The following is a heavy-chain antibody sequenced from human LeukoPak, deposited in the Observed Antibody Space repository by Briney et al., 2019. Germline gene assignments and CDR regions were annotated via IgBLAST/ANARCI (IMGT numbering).Heavy chain of an antibody. Sequence: PGGSLRPSCAASGFTFSRYWMYWVRQAPGKGLVWVSRINSDGSSTSYADSVKGRFTISRDNAKSTLYLQMNSLRAEDTAVYYCARVLRTPDYYYYMDVWGKGTTVTVSS. J-gene: IGHJ6*03. CDR1: GFTFSRYW. D-gene: IGHD3-3*01. V-gene: IGHV3-74*01. CDR2: INSDGSST. CDR3: ARVLRTPDYYYYMDV.